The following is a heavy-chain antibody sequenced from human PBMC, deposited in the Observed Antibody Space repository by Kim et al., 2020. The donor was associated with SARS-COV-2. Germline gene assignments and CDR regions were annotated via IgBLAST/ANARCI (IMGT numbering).Heavy chain of an antibody. CDR3: ARLIGEGNTNYDFWSGYYSGHNWFDP. CDR2: IYYSGST. J-gene: IGHJ5*02. Sequence: SETLSLTCTVSGGSISSYYWSWIRQPPGKGLEWIGYIYYSGSTNYNPSLKSRVTISVDTSKNQFSLKLSSVTAADTAVYYCARLIGEGNTNYDFWSGYYSGHNWFDPWGQGTLVTVSS. V-gene: IGHV4-59*08. CDR1: GGSISSYY. D-gene: IGHD3-3*01.